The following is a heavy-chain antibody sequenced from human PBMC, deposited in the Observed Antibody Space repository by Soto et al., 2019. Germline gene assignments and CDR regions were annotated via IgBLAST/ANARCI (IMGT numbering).Heavy chain of an antibody. V-gene: IGHV3-30-3*01. J-gene: IGHJ4*02. D-gene: IGHD3-9*01. CDR2: LSSDSNNK. CDR3: AYFESV. CDR1: GFSFSYYD. Sequence: QVQLVESGGGVVQPGRSLRLSCAASGFSFSYYDMHWVRQVPGKGLEWVALLSSDSNNKYYADSVKGRFTISRDNSKNTLYLQMNSLRPEDTAVYYCAYFESVGGQGTLVTVSS.